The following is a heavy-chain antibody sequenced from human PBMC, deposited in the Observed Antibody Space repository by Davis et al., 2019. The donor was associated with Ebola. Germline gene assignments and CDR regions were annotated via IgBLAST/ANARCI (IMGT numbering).Heavy chain of an antibody. J-gene: IGHJ5*02. V-gene: IGHV4-34*01. Sequence: MPSETLSLTCAVYGGSFSGYYWSWIRQPPGKGPEWIGEINHSGSTNYNPSLKSRVTISVDTSKNQFSLKLSSVTAADTAVYYCARESGWYNWFDPWGQGTLVTVSS. CDR1: GGSFSGYY. D-gene: IGHD6-19*01. CDR2: INHSGST. CDR3: ARESGWYNWFDP.